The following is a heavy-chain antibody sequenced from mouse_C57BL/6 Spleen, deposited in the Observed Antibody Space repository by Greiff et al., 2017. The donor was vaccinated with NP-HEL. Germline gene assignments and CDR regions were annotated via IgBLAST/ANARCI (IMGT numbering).Heavy chain of an antibody. J-gene: IGHJ4*01. D-gene: IGHD1-1*01. CDR1: GYTFTSYW. CDR2: IDPSDSYT. V-gene: IGHV1-50*01. CDR3: ARRYPMDY. Sequence: QVQLQQPGAELVKPGASVKLSCKASGYTFTSYWMQWVKQRPGQGLEWIGEIDPSDSYTNYNQKFKGKATLTVDTSSSTAYMQLSSLTSEDSAVYYCARRYPMDYWGQGTSVTVSS.